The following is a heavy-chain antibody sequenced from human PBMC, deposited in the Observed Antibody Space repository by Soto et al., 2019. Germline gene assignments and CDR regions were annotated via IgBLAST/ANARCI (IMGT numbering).Heavy chain of an antibody. J-gene: IGHJ6*03. CDR3: ARGSLYSYGFNFGYMDV. V-gene: IGHV4-34*01. CDR2: INHSGST. D-gene: IGHD5-18*01. CDR1: GGSFSGYY. Sequence: PSETLSLTCAVYGGSFSGYYWSWIRQPPGKGLEWIGEINHSGSTNYNPSLKSRVTISVDTSKNQFSLKLSSVTAADTAVYYCARGSLYSYGFNFGYMDVWGKGTTVTVSS.